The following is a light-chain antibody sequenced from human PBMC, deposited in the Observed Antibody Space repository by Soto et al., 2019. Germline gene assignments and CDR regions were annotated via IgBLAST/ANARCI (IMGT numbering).Light chain of an antibody. CDR3: LQHNAYPWT. V-gene: IGKV1-17*03. J-gene: IGKJ1*01. CDR1: QGISIY. Sequence: DIQMTQSPSAMSASVGDRVTITCRASQGISIYLAWFQQKTGKVPERLIYAASSWQSGVPSRFIGIGSVTEFTLTISSLQPEDFATYYCLQHNAYPWTFGQGTKVEIK. CDR2: AAS.